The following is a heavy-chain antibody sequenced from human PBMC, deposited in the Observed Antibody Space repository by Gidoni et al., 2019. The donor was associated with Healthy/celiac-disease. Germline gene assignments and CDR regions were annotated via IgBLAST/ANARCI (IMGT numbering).Heavy chain of an antibody. CDR2: IRSKANSYAT. J-gene: IGHJ6*02. V-gene: IGHV3-73*01. CDR1: GFTFSGSA. CDR3: TRQDVHLYGDPVGGYYYYGMDV. D-gene: IGHD4-17*01. Sequence: GSLKLSCAASGFTFSGSAMHWVRQASGKGLEWVGRIRSKANSYATAYAASVKGRFTISRDDSKNTAYLQMNSLKTEDTAVYYCTRQDVHLYGDPVGGYYYYGMDVWGQGTTVTVSS.